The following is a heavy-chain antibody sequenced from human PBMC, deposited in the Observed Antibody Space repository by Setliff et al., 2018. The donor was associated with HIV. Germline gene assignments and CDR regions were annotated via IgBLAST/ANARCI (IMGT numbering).Heavy chain of an antibody. V-gene: IGHV4-38-2*01. D-gene: IGHD3-10*01. CDR1: GYSISGDYY. J-gene: IGHJ5*02. Sequence: SETLSLTCFVSGYSISGDYYWGWIRQPPGKGLEWIGSINHRGITYYNPSLKSRVTISVDTSNNQFALYLNSVTAADTAVYYCVRVHWFDPWGQGTLVTVSS. CDR2: INHRGIT. CDR3: VRVHWFDP.